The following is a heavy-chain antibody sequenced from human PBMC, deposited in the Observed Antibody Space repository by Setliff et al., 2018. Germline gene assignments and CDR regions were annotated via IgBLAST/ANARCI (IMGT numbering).Heavy chain of an antibody. D-gene: IGHD3-3*01. V-gene: IGHV4-31*03. CDR2: IYYSGST. CDR1: GGSISSGGYY. J-gene: IGHJ4*02. Sequence: LSLTCTVSGGSISSGGYYWSWIRQHPGKGLEWIGYIYYSGSTYYNPSLKSRVTISVDTSKNQFSLKLSSVTAADTAVYYCARERVLRFLRGFDYWGQGTLVTVSS. CDR3: ARERVLRFLRGFDY.